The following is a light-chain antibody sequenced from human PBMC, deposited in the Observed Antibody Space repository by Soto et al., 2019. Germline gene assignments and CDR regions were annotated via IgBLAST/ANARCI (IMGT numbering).Light chain of an antibody. Sequence: DIVMIQSPLSLPVTPGEPASISCRSSQSLLLSNGYNYLDWYLQKPGQSPQLLIYLGSNRASGVPDRFSGSGSGTDFTLKISRVEAEDVGVYYCMQALQTPATFGPGTKVEIK. CDR1: QSLLLSNGYNY. V-gene: IGKV2-28*01. J-gene: IGKJ1*01. CDR2: LGS. CDR3: MQALQTPAT.